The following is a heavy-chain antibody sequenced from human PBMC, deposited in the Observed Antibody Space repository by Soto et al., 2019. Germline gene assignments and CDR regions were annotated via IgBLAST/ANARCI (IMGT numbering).Heavy chain of an antibody. CDR2: IYPDDSDT. CDR3: ARQGEGGLRSGALPHPFDY. V-gene: IGHV5-51*07. Sequence: HQMQGKGLEWMAIIYPDDSDTRYSPSFQGQVTISADRSISAVYLQWSSLKESDTAMYYCARQGEGGLRSGALPHPFDYRGQGTLVTVSS. D-gene: IGHD3-16*01. J-gene: IGHJ4*02.